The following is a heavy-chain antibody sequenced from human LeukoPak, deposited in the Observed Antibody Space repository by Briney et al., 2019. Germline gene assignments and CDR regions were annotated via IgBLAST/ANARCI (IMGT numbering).Heavy chain of an antibody. D-gene: IGHD3/OR15-3a*01. CDR3: AHLIFYDFGVGQAFDY. V-gene: IGHV2-70*11. CDR2: IDWDDEK. CDR1: GLSVSTSGMC. Sequence: SGPALVKPTQTLTLTCTVSGLSVSTSGMCVSWIRQAPGKALEWLARIDWDDEKYYSTSLKTRLTISKGTSKNQVVLTMTNMDPVDTATYYCAHLIFYDFGVGQAFDYWGQGTLVTVSS. J-gene: IGHJ4*02.